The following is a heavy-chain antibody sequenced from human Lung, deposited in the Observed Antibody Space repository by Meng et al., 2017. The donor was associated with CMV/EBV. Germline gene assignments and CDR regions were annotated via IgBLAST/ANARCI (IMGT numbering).Heavy chain of an antibody. Sequence: SCRAPSNAFSAYGVSWVRQAPGQGLEWMGWISPYISHAEYDQKFRGRVTLTRDRSTSTAYMELRSLMIDDTAVYYCATNGSGSYFAEWGPGTLVTVSS. CDR3: ATNGSGSYFAE. V-gene: IGHV1-18*01. CDR2: ISPYISHA. D-gene: IGHD3-10*01. J-gene: IGHJ4*02. CDR1: SNAFSAYG.